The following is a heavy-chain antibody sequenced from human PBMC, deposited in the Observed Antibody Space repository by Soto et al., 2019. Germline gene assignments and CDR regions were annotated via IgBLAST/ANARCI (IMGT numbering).Heavy chain of an antibody. V-gene: IGHV4-39*01. CDR2: IYYTGST. Sequence: PSETLSLTCTVSGGSISSSSYFWGWIRHPPGRGLEWIGTIYYTGSTYYNPSLKSRVTISVDTSKNQFSLRLSSVTAADTAFYYCASIVVPANYYYYYMDVWGKGTTVTVSS. CDR1: GGSISSSSYF. D-gene: IGHD2-2*01. J-gene: IGHJ6*03. CDR3: ASIVVPANYYYYYMDV.